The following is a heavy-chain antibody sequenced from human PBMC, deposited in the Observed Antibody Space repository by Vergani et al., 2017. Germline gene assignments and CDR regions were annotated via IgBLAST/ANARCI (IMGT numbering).Heavy chain of an antibody. D-gene: IGHD2-8*01. V-gene: IGHV3-33*01. CDR3: ARSGYCAHGVCYMTYYYYMDV. Sequence: QVQLEESGGGVVQPGRSLRLSCAGSGFTLSSHAMHWVRQAPGKGLEWVAFIWYDGSKEYYADSVKGRFTISRDNSKNTLYLIMNNLRAADTAVYYCARSGYCAHGVCYMTYYYYMDVWGKGTAVTVSS. CDR2: IWYDGSKE. CDR1: GFTLSSHA. J-gene: IGHJ6*03.